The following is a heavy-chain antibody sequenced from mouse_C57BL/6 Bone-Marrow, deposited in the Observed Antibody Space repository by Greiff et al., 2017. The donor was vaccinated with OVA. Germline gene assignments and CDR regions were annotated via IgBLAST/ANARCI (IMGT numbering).Heavy chain of an antibody. CDR1: GFSLTSYG. V-gene: IGHV2-4*01. J-gene: IGHJ4*01. CDR2: IWSGGST. CDR3: AKSPPGYAMDY. Sequence: VHLVESGPGLVQPSQSLSITCTVSGFSLTSYGVHWVRQPPGKGLEWLGVIWSGGSTDYNAAFISRLSISKDNSKSQVFFKMNSLQADDTAIYYCAKSPPGYAMDYWGQGTSFTVSS.